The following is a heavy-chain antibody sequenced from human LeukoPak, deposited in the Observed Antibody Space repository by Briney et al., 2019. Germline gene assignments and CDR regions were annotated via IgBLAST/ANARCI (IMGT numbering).Heavy chain of an antibody. Sequence: GRSLRLSCAASGFTFDDYAMHWVRQAPGKGLEWVSGISWCSGSIGYADSVKGRFTISRDNAKNSLYLQMNSLRAEDTALYYCAKDSIAARLDAFGIWGQGTMVTVSS. CDR2: ISWCSGSI. CDR3: AKDSIAARLDAFGI. CDR1: GFTFDDYA. V-gene: IGHV3-9*01. J-gene: IGHJ3*02. D-gene: IGHD6-6*01.